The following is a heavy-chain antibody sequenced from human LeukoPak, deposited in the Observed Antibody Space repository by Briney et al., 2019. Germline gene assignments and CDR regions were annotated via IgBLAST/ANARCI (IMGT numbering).Heavy chain of an antibody. J-gene: IGHJ4*02. Sequence: GGSLRLSCAASGFTFSSYGMHWVRQAPGKGLEWVAVISYDGSNRYYADSVKGRFTISRDNSKNTLYLQMNSLRAEDTAVYYCAKDHPDDYGDYIDYWGQGTLVTVSS. CDR3: AKDHPDDYGDYIDY. V-gene: IGHV3-30*18. D-gene: IGHD4-17*01. CDR2: ISYDGSNR. CDR1: GFTFSSYG.